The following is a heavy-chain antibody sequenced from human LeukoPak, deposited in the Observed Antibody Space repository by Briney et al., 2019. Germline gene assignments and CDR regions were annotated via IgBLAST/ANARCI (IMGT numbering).Heavy chain of an antibody. Sequence: GGSLRLSCAASGFTVSSNYMSWVRQAPGKGLEWVSVIYSGGSTYYADSVKGRFTISRDNSKNTLYLQMNSLRAEDTAVYYCARELARGYCSSTSCQTGFDYWGQGTLVTVSS. CDR2: IYSGGST. CDR3: ARELARGYCSSTSCQTGFDY. D-gene: IGHD2-2*01. CDR1: GFTVSSNY. J-gene: IGHJ4*02. V-gene: IGHV3-66*01.